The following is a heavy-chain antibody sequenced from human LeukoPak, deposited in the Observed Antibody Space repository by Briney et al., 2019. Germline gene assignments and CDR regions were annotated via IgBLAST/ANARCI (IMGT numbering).Heavy chain of an antibody. CDR1: GFTFSSYG. Sequence: GGSLRLSCAASGFTFSSYGMHWVRQAPGKGLEWVAFIRYDGSNKYYADSVKGRFTISRDNSKNTLYLQMNSLRAEDTAVYYCAKKSIVVVPAASLPFGYWGQGTLVTVSS. CDR2: IRYDGSNK. CDR3: AKKSIVVVPAASLPFGY. J-gene: IGHJ4*02. D-gene: IGHD2-2*01. V-gene: IGHV3-30*02.